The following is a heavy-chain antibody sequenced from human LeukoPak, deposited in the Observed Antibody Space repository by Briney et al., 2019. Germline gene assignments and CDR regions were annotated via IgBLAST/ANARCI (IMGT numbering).Heavy chain of an antibody. V-gene: IGHV4-39*01. J-gene: IGHJ6*03. Sequence: SETLSLTCTVSGGSISSSSYYWGWIRQPPGKGLEWIGSIYYSGSTYYNPSLKSRVTISVDTSKNQFSLKLSSVTAADTAVYYCARGDDILTAARAYYYYYMDFWGKGTTVTVSS. CDR2: IYYSGST. CDR1: GGSISSSSYY. CDR3: ARGDDILTAARAYYYYYMDF. D-gene: IGHD3-9*01.